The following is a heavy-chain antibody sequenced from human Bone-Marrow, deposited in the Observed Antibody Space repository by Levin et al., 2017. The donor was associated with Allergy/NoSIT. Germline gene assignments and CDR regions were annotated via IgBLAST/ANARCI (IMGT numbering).Heavy chain of an antibody. V-gene: IGHV3-21*01. CDR3: ASYLWFGELLVDY. Sequence: GGSLRLSCAASGFTFSSYSMNWVRQAPGKGLEWVSSISSSSSYIYYADSVKGRFTISRDNAKNSLYLQMNSLRAEDTAVYYCASYLWFGELLVDYWGQGTLVTVSS. J-gene: IGHJ4*02. D-gene: IGHD3-10*01. CDR2: ISSSSSYI. CDR1: GFTFSSYS.